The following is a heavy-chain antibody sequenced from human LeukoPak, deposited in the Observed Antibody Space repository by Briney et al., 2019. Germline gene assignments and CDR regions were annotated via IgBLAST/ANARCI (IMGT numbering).Heavy chain of an antibody. D-gene: IGHD3-10*01. CDR3: ARVVWFGELFLIDY. J-gene: IGHJ4*02. CDR1: GGSISSGDYY. CDR2: IYYSGST. V-gene: IGHV4-30-4*01. Sequence: PSQTLSLTSTVSGGSISSGDYYWSWIRQPPGKGLEWIGYIYYSGSTYYNPSLKSRVTISVDTSKNQFSLKLSSVTAADTAVYYCARVVWFGELFLIDYWGQGTLVTVSS.